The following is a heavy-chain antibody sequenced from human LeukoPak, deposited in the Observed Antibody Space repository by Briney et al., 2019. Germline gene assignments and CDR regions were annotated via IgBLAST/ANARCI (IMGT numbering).Heavy chain of an antibody. CDR3: ARRAGSGSEGYFDY. V-gene: IGHV1-69*05. CDR1: GGTFSSYA. J-gene: IGHJ4*02. Sequence: GASVKASCKASGGTFSSYAISWVRQAPGQGLEWMGGIIPIFGTANYAQKFQGRVTITTDESTSTAYMELSSLRSEDTAVYYCARRAGSGSEGYFDYWGQGTLVTVSS. D-gene: IGHD3-22*01. CDR2: IIPIFGTA.